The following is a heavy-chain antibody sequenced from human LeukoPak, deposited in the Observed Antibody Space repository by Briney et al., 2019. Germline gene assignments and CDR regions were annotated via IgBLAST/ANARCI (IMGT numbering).Heavy chain of an antibody. D-gene: IGHD5-12*01. CDR1: GYTFTGYY. CDR2: INPNSGGT. J-gene: IGHJ4*02. V-gene: IGHV1-2*06. Sequence: GASVKVSCKASGYTFTGYYMHWVRQAPGQGLEWMGRINPNSGGTNYAQKFQGRVTMTRDTSISTAYMELSRLRSDDTAVYYCARAKPIVTTPYYFDYWGQGTLVTVS. CDR3: ARAKPIVTTPYYFDY.